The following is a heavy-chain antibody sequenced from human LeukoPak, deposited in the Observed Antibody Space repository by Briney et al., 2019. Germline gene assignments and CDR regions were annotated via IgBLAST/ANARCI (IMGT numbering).Heavy chain of an antibody. CDR2: IYYSGST. Sequence: SETLSLTCTVSGGSISSYYWSWIRQPPGKGLEWIGYIYYSGSTNYNPSLKSRVTISVDTSKNQFSLKLGSVTAADTAVYYCAGTLRYCSGGSCPTQYYFDYWGQGTLVTVSS. CDR3: AGTLRYCSGGSCPTQYYFDY. V-gene: IGHV4-59*01. D-gene: IGHD2-15*01. J-gene: IGHJ4*02. CDR1: GGSISSYY.